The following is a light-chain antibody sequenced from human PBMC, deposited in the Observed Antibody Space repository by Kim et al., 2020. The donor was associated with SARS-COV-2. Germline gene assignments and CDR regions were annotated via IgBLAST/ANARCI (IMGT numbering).Light chain of an antibody. V-gene: IGLV3-9*01. J-gene: IGLJ3*02. CDR1: NIGSKN. Sequence: SYELTQPLSVSVALGQTARITCGGDNIGSKNVHWYQQKPGQAPVLVIYRDTNRPSGIPERFSGSNSGNMATLTISRAQAGDEADYYCQVWDSSTAVFGGGTQLTVL. CDR3: QVWDSSTAV. CDR2: RDT.